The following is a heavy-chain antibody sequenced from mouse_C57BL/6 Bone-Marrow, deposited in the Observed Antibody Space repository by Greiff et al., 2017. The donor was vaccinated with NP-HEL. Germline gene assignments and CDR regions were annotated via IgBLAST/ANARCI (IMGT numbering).Heavy chain of an antibody. V-gene: IGHV1-76*01. CDR1: GYTFTDYY. CDR2: IYPGSGNT. CDR3: ARPYYSNYGDY. D-gene: IGHD2-5*01. J-gene: IGHJ2*01. Sequence: QVQLKQSGAELVRPGASVKLSCKASGYTFTDYYINWVKQRPGQGLEWIARIYPGSGNTYYNEKFKGKATLTAEKSSSTAYMQLSSLTSEDSAVYFCARPYYSNYGDYWGQGTTLTVSS.